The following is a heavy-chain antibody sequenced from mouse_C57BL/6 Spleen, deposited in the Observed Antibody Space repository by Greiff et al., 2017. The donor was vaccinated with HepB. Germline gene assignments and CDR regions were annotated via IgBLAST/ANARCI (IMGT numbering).Heavy chain of an antibody. CDR1: GFNIKDDY. J-gene: IGHJ2*01. CDR2: IDPENGDT. Sequence: VQLQESGAELVRPGASVKLSCTASGFNIKDDYMHWVKQRPEQGLEWIGWIDPENGDTEYASKFQGKATITADTSSNTAYLQLSSLTSEDTAVYYCTSGGGALYWGQGTTLTVSA. V-gene: IGHV14-4*01. D-gene: IGHD1-1*02. CDR3: TSGGGALY.